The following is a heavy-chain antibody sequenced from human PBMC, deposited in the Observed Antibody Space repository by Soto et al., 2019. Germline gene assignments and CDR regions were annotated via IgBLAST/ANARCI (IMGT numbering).Heavy chain of an antibody. V-gene: IGHV4-38-2*01. Sequence: PSETLSLTCAVSCYSISSGYYWGWIRQPPGKGLEWIGSIYHSGSTYYNPSLKSRVTISVDTSKNQFSLKLSSVTAADTAVYYCARGGYSYGYYYGMDVWGQGTTVTVSS. CDR3: ARGGYSYGYYYGMDV. D-gene: IGHD5-18*01. CDR1: CYSISSGYY. CDR2: IYHSGST. J-gene: IGHJ6*02.